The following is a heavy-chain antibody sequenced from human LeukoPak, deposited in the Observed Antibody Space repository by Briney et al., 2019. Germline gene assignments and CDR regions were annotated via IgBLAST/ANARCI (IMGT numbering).Heavy chain of an antibody. D-gene: IGHD3-22*01. CDR1: GYTFTSYD. Sequence: GASVKVSCKASGYTFTSYDINWVRQATGQGLEWMGWMNPNSGNTGYAQKFQGRVTMTRNTSISTAYMELSSLRSEDTAVYYCARGRSVAYYDSSAYYEPCDYWGQRTLVTVSS. CDR2: MNPNSGNT. J-gene: IGHJ4*02. CDR3: ARGRSVAYYDSSAYYEPCDY. V-gene: IGHV1-8*01.